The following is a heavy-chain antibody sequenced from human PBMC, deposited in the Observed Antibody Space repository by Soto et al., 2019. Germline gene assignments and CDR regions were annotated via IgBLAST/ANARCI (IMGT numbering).Heavy chain of an antibody. Sequence: ASVKVSCKASGYTFTSYAMHWVRQAPGQRLEWMGWINAGNGNTKYSQKFQGRVTITRDTSASTAYMELSSLRSEDTAVYYCARESGSYDFWSGYSEEYFQHWGQGTLVTRLL. V-gene: IGHV1-3*01. CDR1: GYTFTSYA. CDR2: INAGNGNT. J-gene: IGHJ1*01. D-gene: IGHD3-3*01. CDR3: ARESGSYDFWSGYSEEYFQH.